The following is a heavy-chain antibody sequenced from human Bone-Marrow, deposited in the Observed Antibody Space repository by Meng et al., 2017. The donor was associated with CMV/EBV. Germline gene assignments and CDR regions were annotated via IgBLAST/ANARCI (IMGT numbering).Heavy chain of an antibody. J-gene: IGHJ4*02. CDR3: AREGDFWSGPRN. V-gene: IGHV3-21*01. CDR2: ISSSSSYI. Sequence: GESLKISCAASGFTFSSYSMNWVRQAPGKGLEWVSSISSSSSYIYYADSVKGRFTISRDNAKNSLYLQMNSLRAEDTAVYYCAREGDFWSGPRNWGQGTLVTVSS. D-gene: IGHD3-3*01. CDR1: GFTFSSYS.